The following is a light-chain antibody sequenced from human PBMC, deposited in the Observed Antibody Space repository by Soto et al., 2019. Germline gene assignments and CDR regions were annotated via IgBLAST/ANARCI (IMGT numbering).Light chain of an antibody. Sequence: EIVMTQSPATLSVSPGERATLSCRASQSVTSSYLAWWQQKPGQAPRLLIYGASSRATGIPDRFSGSGSGTDFTLTISGLQSEDSAVYYCQQYGSSPALTFGGGTKVDIK. CDR2: GAS. CDR3: QQYGSSPALT. CDR1: QSVTSSY. V-gene: IGKV3-20*01. J-gene: IGKJ4*01.